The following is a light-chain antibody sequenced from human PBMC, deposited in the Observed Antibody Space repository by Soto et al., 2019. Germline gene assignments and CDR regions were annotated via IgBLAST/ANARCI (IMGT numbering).Light chain of an antibody. Sequence: QSVLTQPASVSGSPGQSITISCPGTSSDVGGYNYVSWYQQHPGKAPKLMIYEVSNRPSGVSNRFSGSKSGNTASLTISGLQAEDEADYYCSSYTTTNTYVFGTGTKVTVL. CDR2: EVS. J-gene: IGLJ1*01. CDR3: SSYTTTNTYV. CDR1: SSDVGGYNY. V-gene: IGLV2-14*01.